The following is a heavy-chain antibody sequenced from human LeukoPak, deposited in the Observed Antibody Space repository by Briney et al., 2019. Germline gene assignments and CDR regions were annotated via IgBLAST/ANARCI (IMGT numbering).Heavy chain of an antibody. Sequence: GGSLRLSCVASGLTLDKYWMTWVRQAPGKGLEWVANIRQDGREKDLVDSVKGRFTISRDDATSSVYLQMSSVRVEGTAIYYCARGQFFYGWGMDVWGQGTTVTVS. D-gene: IGHD2/OR15-2a*01. J-gene: IGHJ6*02. CDR2: IRQDGREK. CDR3: ARGQFFYGWGMDV. V-gene: IGHV3-7*03. CDR1: GLTLDKYW.